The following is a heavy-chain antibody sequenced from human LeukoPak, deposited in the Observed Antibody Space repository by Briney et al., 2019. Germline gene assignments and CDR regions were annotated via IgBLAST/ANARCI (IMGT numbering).Heavy chain of an antibody. CDR2: IGTAGDT. V-gene: IGHV3-13*01. J-gene: IGHJ6*02. CDR1: GFTFSSYD. CDR3: ARAFSSGWAQTYYYYGMDV. D-gene: IGHD6-19*01. Sequence: PGGSLRLSCAASGFTFSSYDMHWVRQATGKGLEWVSAIGTAGDTYYPGSVKGRFTISRENAKNSLYLQMNSLRAGDTAVYYCARAFSSGWAQTYYYYGMDVWGQGTTVTASS.